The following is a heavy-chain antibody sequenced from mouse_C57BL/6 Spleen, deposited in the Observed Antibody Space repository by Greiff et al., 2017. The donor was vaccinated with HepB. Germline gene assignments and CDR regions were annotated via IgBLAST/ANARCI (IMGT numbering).Heavy chain of an antibody. Sequence: VQLQQSVAELVRPGASVKLSCTASGFNIKNTYMHWVKQRPEQGLEWIGRIDPAHGNTKYAPKFQGKATITADTSSNAAYLQRSSLTSADTAIYDCASGGRPYGSSPDYWGQGTPLTVSS. J-gene: IGHJ2*01. CDR3: ASGGRPYGSSPDY. D-gene: IGHD1-1*01. CDR1: GFNIKNTY. CDR2: IDPAHGNT. V-gene: IGHV14-3*01.